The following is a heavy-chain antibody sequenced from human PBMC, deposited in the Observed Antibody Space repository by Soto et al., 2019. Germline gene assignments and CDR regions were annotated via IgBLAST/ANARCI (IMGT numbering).Heavy chain of an antibody. CDR2: INHSGST. J-gene: IGHJ6*02. CDR1: GGSFSGYY. Sequence: SETLSLTCAVYGGSFSGYYWSWIRQPPGKGLEWIGEINHSGSTNYNPSLKSRVTISVDTSKNQFSLKLSSVTAADTAVYYCARGQLREPSITIFGVVITDYYGIDVWGQGTTVIVSS. D-gene: IGHD3-3*01. V-gene: IGHV4-34*01. CDR3: ARGQLREPSITIFGVVITDYYGIDV.